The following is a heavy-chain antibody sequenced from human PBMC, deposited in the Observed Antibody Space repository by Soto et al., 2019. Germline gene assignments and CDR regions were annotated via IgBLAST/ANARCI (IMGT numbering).Heavy chain of an antibody. V-gene: IGHV4-4*02. CDR3: ARLSGYAYGDTDF. CDR2: IYYIGST. CDR1: GDSLSTSFW. Sequence: SETLSLTCAVSGDSLSTSFWWTWVRQSPGKGLEWIGQIYYIGSTYYNPALKSRVAISGDTSKNQFSLKLSSVKAADTAVYYCARLSGYAYGDTDFWGPGTLVTVSS. D-gene: IGHD5-12*01. J-gene: IGHJ4*02.